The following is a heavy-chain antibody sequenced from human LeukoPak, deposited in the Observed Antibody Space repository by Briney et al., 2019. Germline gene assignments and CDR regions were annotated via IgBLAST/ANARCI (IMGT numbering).Heavy chain of an antibody. CDR1: GYTFTGYY. V-gene: IGHV1-2*02. CDR2: INPNSGST. J-gene: IGHJ4*02. Sequence: ASVKVSCKASGYTFTGYYMRWVRQAPGQGLEWMGWINPNSGSTNYAQKFQGRVTMTRDTSIGTAYMELSRLRSDDTAVYYCARVMSYDSSGYWVYWGQGTLVTVSS. D-gene: IGHD3-22*01. CDR3: ARVMSYDSSGYWVY.